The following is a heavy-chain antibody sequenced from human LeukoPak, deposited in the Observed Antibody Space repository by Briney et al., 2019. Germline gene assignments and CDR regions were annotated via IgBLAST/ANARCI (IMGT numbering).Heavy chain of an antibody. Sequence: ASVKVSCKASGYTFTSYGISWVRQAPGQGLEWMGRISAYNGNTNYAQKLQGRVTMTTDTSTSTAYMELRSLRSDDTAVYYCARDAREHNWFDPWGQGTLVTVSS. V-gene: IGHV1-18*01. D-gene: IGHD1-26*01. CDR2: ISAYNGNT. J-gene: IGHJ5*02. CDR3: ARDAREHNWFDP. CDR1: GYTFTSYG.